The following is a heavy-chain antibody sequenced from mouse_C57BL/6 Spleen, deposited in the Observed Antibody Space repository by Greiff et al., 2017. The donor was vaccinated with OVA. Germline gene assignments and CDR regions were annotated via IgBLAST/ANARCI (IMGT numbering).Heavy chain of an antibody. D-gene: IGHD1-1*01. J-gene: IGHJ4*01. Sequence: EVQLQQSGPELVKPGASVKIPCKASGYTFTDYNMDWVKQSHGKSLEWIGDINPNNGGTIYNQKFKGKATLTVDKSSITAYMELRSLTSYDTAVYSCAMALISTVEVSAMDYWGQVTSVPVSS. V-gene: IGHV1-18*01. CDR2: INPNNGGT. CDR1: GYTFTDYN. CDR3: AMALISTVEVSAMDY.